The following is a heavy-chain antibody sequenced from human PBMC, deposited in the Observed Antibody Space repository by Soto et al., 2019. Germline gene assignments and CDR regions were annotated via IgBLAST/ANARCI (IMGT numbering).Heavy chain of an antibody. CDR1: GFTFSGSA. CDR2: IKTKGNNYAT. CDR3: ASSPDADCGASDCRNWFDP. Sequence: EVQLVESGGGLVQPGGSLKLPCAASGFTFSGSAIHWVRQASGKGLEWVGRIKTKGNNYATAYGASLKGRFTISRDDSESTAYLQMNSLKTDDTAVYYCASSPDADCGASDCRNWFDPWGQGTLVTVSS. D-gene: IGHD2-21*01. V-gene: IGHV3-73*01. J-gene: IGHJ5*02.